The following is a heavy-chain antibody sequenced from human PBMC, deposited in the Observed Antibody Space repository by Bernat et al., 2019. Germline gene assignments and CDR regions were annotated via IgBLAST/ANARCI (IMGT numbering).Heavy chain of an antibody. CDR2: ISGSGSTT. CDR3: AKTQISLVRGVITPTWFDP. Sequence: EVQLLESGGGLVQPGGSLRLSCATSGFIFSTHAMSWVLQGPRKGLEWVATISGSGSTTYYADSVKGRFTISRDNSKNTLYLQMSSLRVEDTAVYYCAKTQISLVRGVITPTWFDPWGQGTLVTVSS. V-gene: IGHV3-23*01. D-gene: IGHD3-10*01. J-gene: IGHJ5*02. CDR1: GFIFSTHA.